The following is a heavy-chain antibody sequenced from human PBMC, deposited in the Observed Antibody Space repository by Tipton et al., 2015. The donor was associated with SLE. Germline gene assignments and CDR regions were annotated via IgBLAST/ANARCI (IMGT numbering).Heavy chain of an antibody. Sequence: TLSLTCTVSGGSISSSSYYWGWIRQPPGKGLEWIGSIYYSGSTYYNPSLKSRVTISVDTAKNQFSLKLSSVTAADTAVYYCASSNGYSGSWYGPYNWFDPGGQGTLVTVSS. J-gene: IGHJ5*02. CDR3: ASSNGYSGSWYGPYNWFDP. D-gene: IGHD6-13*01. CDR1: GGSISSSSYY. CDR2: IYYSGST. V-gene: IGHV4-39*07.